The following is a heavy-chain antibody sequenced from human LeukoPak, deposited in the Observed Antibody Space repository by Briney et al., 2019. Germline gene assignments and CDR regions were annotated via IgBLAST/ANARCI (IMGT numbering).Heavy chain of an antibody. CDR2: ISGSGGST. V-gene: IGHV3-23*01. Sequence: GGSLRLSCAASGFTFSSYAMSCVRQAPGKGLEWVSAISGSGGSTYYADSVKGRFTISRDNSKNTLYLQLNSLRAEDTAVYYCARASYYYDSSGYYYLPGLFDYWGQGTLVTVSS. D-gene: IGHD3-22*01. CDR3: ARASYYYDSSGYYYLPGLFDY. J-gene: IGHJ4*02. CDR1: GFTFSSYA.